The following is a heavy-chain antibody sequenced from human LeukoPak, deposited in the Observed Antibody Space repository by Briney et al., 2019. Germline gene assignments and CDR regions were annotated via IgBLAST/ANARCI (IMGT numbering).Heavy chain of an antibody. V-gene: IGHV1-18*04. J-gene: IGHJ5*02. Sequence: ASVKVSCKASGYTFTSYGISWVRQAPGQGLEWMGWISAYNGNTNYAQKLQGRVTMTTDTSTSTAYMELRSLRSDDTVVYYCARDHITMVRGVPEAWGQGTLVTVSS. CDR2: ISAYNGNT. D-gene: IGHD3-10*01. CDR3: ARDHITMVRGVPEA. CDR1: GYTFTSYG.